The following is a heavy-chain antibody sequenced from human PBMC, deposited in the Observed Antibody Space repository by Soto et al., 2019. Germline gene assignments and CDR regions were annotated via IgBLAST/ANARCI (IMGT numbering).Heavy chain of an antibody. CDR3: FWVLAGSYYNDYCYYGMDV. CDR2: ISGSGGST. J-gene: IGHJ6*02. V-gene: IGHV3-23*01. Sequence: GGSLRLSCAASGCTVSSYAMSWVRQATGKGMEWISAISGSGGSTYYADSVKGRFTISRDNAKNSLYLQMNSLRAEDTAVYYCFWVLAGSYYNDYCYYGMDVWGQGTTVTVSS. D-gene: IGHD3-10*01. CDR1: GCTVSSYA.